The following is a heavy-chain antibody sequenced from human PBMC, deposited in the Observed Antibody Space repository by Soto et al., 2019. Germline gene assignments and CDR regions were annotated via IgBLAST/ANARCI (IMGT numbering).Heavy chain of an antibody. V-gene: IGHV1-69*16. CDR3: ATGVIVANIIGRWFES. CDR2: IVPLLGTT. Sequence: QVQLVQSGAEVRKPGSSVKVSCKASGDTFSNDIISWVRQAPGQGLEWMGGIVPLLGTTHYAQKFQGRLTISADGSTSTAYMEMHSLTSEDTAVYYCATGVIVANIIGRWFESGGQGTLVTVSS. D-gene: IGHD5-12*01. J-gene: IGHJ5*01. CDR1: GDTFSNDI.